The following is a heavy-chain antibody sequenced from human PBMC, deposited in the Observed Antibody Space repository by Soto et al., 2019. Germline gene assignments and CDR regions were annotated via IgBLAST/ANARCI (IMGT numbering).Heavy chain of an antibody. V-gene: IGHV4-31*03. J-gene: IGHJ5*02. CDR2: MHYSGTT. CDR3: ARAWTATAGWANCFDL. Sequence: QVQLQESGPGLVEPSQTLSLTCTVSGGSISGGGYYWSWIRQHPGKGLEWIGYMHYSGTTYYNPSPKIRLTRSLGTSKTQFSLKLSSVTAADPAVYYCARAWTATAGWANCFDLWGQGTLVTVSS. CDR1: GGSISGGGYY. D-gene: IGHD6-13*01.